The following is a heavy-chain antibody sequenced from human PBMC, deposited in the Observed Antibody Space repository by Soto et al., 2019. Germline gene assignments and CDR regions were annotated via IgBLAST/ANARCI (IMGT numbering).Heavy chain of an antibody. CDR1: GFTFRTYG. V-gene: IGHV3-21*01. CDR3: AREPEGIAAALDY. Sequence: EVQLVESGGGLVKPGGSLRLSCAASGFTFRTYGMNWVRRAPGGGLAWVASISSSGSCIYYADSVKGRFTISRDDAEKSLYLQMNSLRAEDTALYYCAREPEGIAAALDYWGRGTLVTVSS. J-gene: IGHJ4*02. D-gene: IGHD6-13*01. CDR2: ISSSGSCI.